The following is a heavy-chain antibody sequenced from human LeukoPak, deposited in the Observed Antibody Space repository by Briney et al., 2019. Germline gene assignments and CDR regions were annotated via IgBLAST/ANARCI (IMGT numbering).Heavy chain of an antibody. CDR1: GVSISSYY. V-gene: IGHV4-59*01. D-gene: IGHD1-1*01. Sequence: PSVTLSLTCTVSGVSISSYYWSWIRQPPGKGLEWIGYIYYSGSTNYNPSLKSRVTISVDTSKNQFSLKLSSVTAADTAVYYCARVRRGTALSFDYWGQGTLVTVSS. CDR3: ARVRRGTALSFDY. CDR2: IYYSGST. J-gene: IGHJ4*02.